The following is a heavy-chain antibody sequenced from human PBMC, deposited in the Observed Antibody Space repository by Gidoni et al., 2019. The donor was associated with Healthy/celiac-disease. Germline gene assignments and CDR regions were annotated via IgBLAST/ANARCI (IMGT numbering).Heavy chain of an antibody. V-gene: IGHV1-69*01. J-gene: IGHJ5*02. Sequence: QVQLVQSGAEVKKPGSSVKVYCKASGGTFSSHAISWVRQAPGQGLEWMGGIIPIFGTANYAQKFQGRVTITTDESTSTAYMELSSLRSEDTAVYYCARGLSTVVTLGWFDPWGQRTLVTVSS. D-gene: IGHD4-17*01. CDR1: GGTFSSHA. CDR2: IIPIFGTA. CDR3: ARGLSTVVTLGWFDP.